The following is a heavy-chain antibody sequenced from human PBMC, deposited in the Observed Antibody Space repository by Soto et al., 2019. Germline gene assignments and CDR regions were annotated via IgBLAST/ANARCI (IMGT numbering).Heavy chain of an antibody. CDR2: IKSKTDGGTT. J-gene: IGHJ5*02. CDR1: GFAFSSAW. V-gene: IGHV3-15*07. D-gene: IGHD1-26*01. CDR3: TSHSVFASGSHYEIIT. Sequence: DVQLVESGGGLVKPGGSLRLSCAASGFAFSSAWMNWVRQAPGKGLEWVGRIKSKTDGGTTDYAAPVNGRFTISRDDSKNTLLLQMNSLKTEDTAVYYCTSHSVFASGSHYEIITWGQGTLVIVSS.